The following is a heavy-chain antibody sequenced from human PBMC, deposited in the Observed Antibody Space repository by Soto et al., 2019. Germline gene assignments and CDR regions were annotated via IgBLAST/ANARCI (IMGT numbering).Heavy chain of an antibody. V-gene: IGHV1-46*01. CDR1: VYTLTSYY. CDR2: INPSGGST. D-gene: IGHD1-26*01. CDR3: ARAHMTNQWDWFDP. Sequence: ASVKVSCKASVYTLTSYYMHWVRQAPGQGLEWMGIINPSGGSTSYAQKFQGRVTMTRDTSTSTVYMELSSLRFEDTAVYYCARAHMTNQWDWFDPWGQGTLVTVS. J-gene: IGHJ5*02.